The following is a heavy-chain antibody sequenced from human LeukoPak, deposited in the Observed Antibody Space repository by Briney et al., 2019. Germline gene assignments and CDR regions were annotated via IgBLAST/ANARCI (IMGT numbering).Heavy chain of an antibody. CDR3: ATVSCSSSPGCWDWYFDL. D-gene: IGHD6-13*01. V-gene: IGHV1-24*01. CDR1: GYTLTELS. CDR2: FYPEDGET. Sequence: ASVKVSCKVSGYTLTELSMHWVRQAPGKGLEWMGGFYPEDGETIYAQKFQGRVTMTEDTSTDTAYMELSSLRSEDTAVYYCATVSCSSSPGCWDWYFDLWGRGTLVTVSS. J-gene: IGHJ2*01.